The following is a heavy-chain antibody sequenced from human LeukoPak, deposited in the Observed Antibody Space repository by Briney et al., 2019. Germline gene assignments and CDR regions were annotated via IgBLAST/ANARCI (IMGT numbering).Heavy chain of an antibody. CDR2: INPSGGST. CDR1: GYTFTSYY. CDR3: AREAVIASRWVDP. Sequence: ASVKVSCKASGYTFTSYYMHWVRQAPGQGLEWMGIINPSGGSTSYAQKFQGRVTMTSDTSTSTVYMKLSSLRSEDTAVYYCAREAVIASRWVDPWGQGTLVTVSS. V-gene: IGHV1-46*01. D-gene: IGHD2-21*01. J-gene: IGHJ5*02.